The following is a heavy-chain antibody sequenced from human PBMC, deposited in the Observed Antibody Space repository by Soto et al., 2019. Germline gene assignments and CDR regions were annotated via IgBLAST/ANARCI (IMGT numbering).Heavy chain of an antibody. CDR2: ISNSGST. J-gene: IGHJ6*02. CDR1: GGPANSGSYY. CDR3: ARGAEGRYNHYSMDV. D-gene: IGHD1-26*01. Sequence: SETLSLTCTVAGGPANSGSYYWSWIRQHPRKGLEWIGYISNSGSTNYNPSFNSPITISVDTSSYQFSLKLGSVTAVGTVVNYCARGAEGRYNHYSMDVWGLGTTATVSS. V-gene: IGHV4-61*01.